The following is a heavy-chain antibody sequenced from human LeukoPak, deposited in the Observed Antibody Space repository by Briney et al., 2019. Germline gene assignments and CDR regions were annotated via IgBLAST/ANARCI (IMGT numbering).Heavy chain of an antibody. CDR3: ARLERDCSGGSCDNYFDY. CDR1: GGSISSYY. V-gene: IGHV4-59*01. Sequence: SETLSLTCTVSGGSISSYYWSWLRQPPGKGLEWIGYIYYSGSTNYNPSLKSRVTISVDTSKNQFSLKLSSVTAADTAVYYCARLERDCSGGSCDNYFDYWGQGTLVTVSS. J-gene: IGHJ4*02. D-gene: IGHD2-15*01. CDR2: IYYSGST.